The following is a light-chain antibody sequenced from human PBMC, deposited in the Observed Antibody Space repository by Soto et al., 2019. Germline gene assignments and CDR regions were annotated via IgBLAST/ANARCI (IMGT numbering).Light chain of an antibody. CDR2: GAS. CDR3: QQYGSSPYT. CDR1: QSVSRYY. Sequence: PGERATLSCRASQSVSRYYLTWYQQKPGQAPRLLIFGASSRATGIPGRFSGSGSGTDFTLTISRLEPEDFAVYYCQQYGSSPYTFGQGTKVDIK. V-gene: IGKV3-20*01. J-gene: IGKJ2*01.